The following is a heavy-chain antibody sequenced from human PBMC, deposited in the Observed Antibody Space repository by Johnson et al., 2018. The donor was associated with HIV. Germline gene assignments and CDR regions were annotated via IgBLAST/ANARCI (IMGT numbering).Heavy chain of an antibody. Sequence: VQLVESGGGLVQPGGSLILSCAASGFTFSSYAMSWVRQAPGKGLEWVSAISGSGGSTYYADSVKGRFTISRDNAKNTLYLQMNSLRAEDTALYYCAKGRMGASGSYNVWGQGTMVTVSS. CDR1: GFTFSSYA. CDR2: ISGSGGST. J-gene: IGHJ3*01. V-gene: IGHV3-23*04. D-gene: IGHD1-26*01. CDR3: AKGRMGASGSYNV.